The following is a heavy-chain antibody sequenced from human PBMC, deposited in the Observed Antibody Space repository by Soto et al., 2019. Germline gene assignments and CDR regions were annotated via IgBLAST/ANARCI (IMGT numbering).Heavy chain of an antibody. CDR1: GFSLSTRGVG. CDR3: AHRRLHSGYDSFDY. Sequence: SGPKPVNHKQSXTLNCTFSGFSLSTRGVGVGWIRQPPGKALEWLALIYWDDDKRYSPSLKSRLTITKDTSKNQVVLTMTNMDPVDTATYYCAHRRLHSGYDSFDYWGQGTLVTVSS. J-gene: IGHJ4*02. D-gene: IGHD5-12*01. CDR2: IYWDDDK. V-gene: IGHV2-5*02.